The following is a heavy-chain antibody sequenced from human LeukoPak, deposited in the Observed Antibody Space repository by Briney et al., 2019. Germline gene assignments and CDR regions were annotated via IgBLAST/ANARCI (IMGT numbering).Heavy chain of an antibody. V-gene: IGHV4-59*08. Sequence: NPSETLSLTGTVSGGSISSYYWSWIRQPPGKGLEWIGYIYYSGSTNYNPSLKSRVTISVDTSKNQFSLKLSSVTAADTAVYYCAREDTAYNWFDPWGQGTLVTVSS. D-gene: IGHD2-15*01. CDR1: GGSISSYY. CDR2: IYYSGST. J-gene: IGHJ5*02. CDR3: AREDTAYNWFDP.